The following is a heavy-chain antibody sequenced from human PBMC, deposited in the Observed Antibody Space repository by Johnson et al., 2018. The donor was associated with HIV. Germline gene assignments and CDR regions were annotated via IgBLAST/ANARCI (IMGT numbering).Heavy chain of an antibody. CDR3: ARGGPYCGGDCAHTDAFEI. D-gene: IGHD2-21*01. CDR2: IWYDGSNK. V-gene: IGHV3-33*08. J-gene: IGHJ3*02. Sequence: QVQLVESGGGLVQPGGSLKLSCAASGFTFSSYAMHWVRQAPGNGLEWVAVIWYDGSNKYYADSVKGRFTISRDNSRNSLYLQMNSLRAEDTALYYCARGGPYCGGDCAHTDAFEIWGQGTMVTVSS. CDR1: GFTFSSYA.